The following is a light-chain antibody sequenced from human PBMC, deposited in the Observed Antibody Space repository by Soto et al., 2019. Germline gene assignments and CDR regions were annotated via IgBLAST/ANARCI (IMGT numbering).Light chain of an antibody. CDR2: EAS. Sequence: DIQMTQSPSTLSASVGDRVTITCRASQSINNRLVWYQQKPGKAPNLLIYEASSLEGGVPSRFSGSGSGTEFTLTISSLQPEDFASFYCQQYTSYPLTFGGGTKVEIK. CDR3: QQYTSYPLT. CDR1: QSINNR. V-gene: IGKV1-5*03. J-gene: IGKJ4*01.